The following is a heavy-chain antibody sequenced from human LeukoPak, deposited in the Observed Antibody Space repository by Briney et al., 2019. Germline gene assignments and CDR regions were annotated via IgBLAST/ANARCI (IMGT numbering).Heavy chain of an antibody. D-gene: IGHD3-16*02. CDR1: GASFSGYY. CDR2: INHSGST. J-gene: IGHJ4*02. Sequence: PDTLSLTCAVYGASFSGYYWSWIRQPPGKGLEWLGEINHSGSTNYNPSLKSRVTISVDTSKNQFSLKLSSVTAADTAVYYCARVYDYVWGSYRPFDYWGQGTLVTVSS. V-gene: IGHV4-34*01. CDR3: ARVYDYVWGSYRPFDY.